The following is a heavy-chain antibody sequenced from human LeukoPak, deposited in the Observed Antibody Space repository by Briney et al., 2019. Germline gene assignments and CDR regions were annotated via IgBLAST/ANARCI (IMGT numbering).Heavy chain of an antibody. CDR1: GGSISSGSYY. V-gene: IGHV4-61*02. J-gene: IGHJ5*02. CDR2: IYTSGST. Sequence: SQTLSLTCTVSGGSISSGSYYWSWIRQPAGKGLEWIGRIYTSGSTNYNPSLKSRVTISVDTSKNQFSLKLSSVTAADTAVYYCARDGGGAQLLYASADNWFDPWGQGTLVTVSS. CDR3: ARDGGGAQLLYASADNWFDP. D-gene: IGHD2-2*02.